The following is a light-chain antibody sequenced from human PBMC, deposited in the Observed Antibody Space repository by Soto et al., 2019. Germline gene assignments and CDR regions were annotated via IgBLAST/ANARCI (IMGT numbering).Light chain of an antibody. Sequence: EIVLTQSPATLSLSPGERATLSCRASQSVSSYLAWYQQKPGQAPRLLIYDASNRATGIPVRFSGSGSGTDFTLTISSLEPEDFAVYYCQQRSNWPRFTFGPGTKVDIK. J-gene: IGKJ3*01. CDR1: QSVSSY. CDR3: QQRSNWPRFT. V-gene: IGKV3-11*01. CDR2: DAS.